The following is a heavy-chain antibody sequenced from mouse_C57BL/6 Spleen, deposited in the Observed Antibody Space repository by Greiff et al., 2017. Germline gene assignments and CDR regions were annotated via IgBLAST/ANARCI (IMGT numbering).Heavy chain of an antibody. V-gene: IGHV3-6*01. J-gene: IGHJ1*03. CDR1: GYSITSGYY. Sequence: EVQLVESGPGLVKPSQSLSLTCSVTGYSITSGYYWNWIRQFPGNKLEWMGYISYDGSNNYNPSPKNRISITRDTSKNQFFLKLNSVTTEDTATYYCAEGYSNYGYWYFDVWGTGTTVTVSS. D-gene: IGHD2-5*01. CDR3: AEGYSNYGYWYFDV. CDR2: ISYDGSN.